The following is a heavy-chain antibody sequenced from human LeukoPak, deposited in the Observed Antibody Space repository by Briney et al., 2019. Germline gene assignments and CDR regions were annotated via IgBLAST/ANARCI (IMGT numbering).Heavy chain of an antibody. J-gene: IGHJ4*02. CDR1: GFTFSSYS. CDR2: ISSGSDYI. Sequence: PGGSLRLSCAASGFTFSSYSMNWVRQAPGKGLEWVSSISSGSDYIYNADSVKGRFTIPRDNAKNSLYLQMNSLRAEDTAVYYCARESFSGSYYDYWGQGTLVTVSS. D-gene: IGHD1-26*01. V-gene: IGHV3-21*01. CDR3: ARESFSGSYYDY.